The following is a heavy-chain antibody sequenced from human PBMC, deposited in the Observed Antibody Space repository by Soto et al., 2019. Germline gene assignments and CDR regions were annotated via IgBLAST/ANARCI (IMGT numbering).Heavy chain of an antibody. CDR2: IKQDGSEK. D-gene: IGHD3-16*01. CDR3: ARTGRAMLARFDY. Sequence: EVQLVESGGGLVQPGGSLRLSCAASGFTFSSYWMSWVHQAPGKGLEWVANIKQDGSEKYYVDSVKGRFTISRDNAKNSLYLQMNSLRAEDTAVYYCARTGRAMLARFDYWGQGTLVTVSS. V-gene: IGHV3-7*01. CDR1: GFTFSSYW. J-gene: IGHJ4*02.